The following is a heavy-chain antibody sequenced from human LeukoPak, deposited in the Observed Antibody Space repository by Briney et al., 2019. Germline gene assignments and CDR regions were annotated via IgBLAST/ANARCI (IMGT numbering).Heavy chain of an antibody. CDR1: GDSMSNYY. V-gene: IGHV4-59*01. Sequence: SETLSLTCTVSGDSMSNYYWSWIRQPPGKGLEWIGYIYYSGITNYNPSLKSRVTISVDTPRNQFSLKLTSVTGADTALYHCARGMVNTYYYYYYMDVWGKGTSVTVSS. CDR2: IYYSGIT. D-gene: IGHD2-8*01. J-gene: IGHJ6*03. CDR3: ARGMVNTYYYYYYMDV.